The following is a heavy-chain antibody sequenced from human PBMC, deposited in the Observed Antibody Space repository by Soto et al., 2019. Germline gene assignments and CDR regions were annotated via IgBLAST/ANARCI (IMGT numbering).Heavy chain of an antibody. D-gene: IGHD6-19*01. Sequence: EVQLVESGGGLVQPGRSLRLSCAASGFTFDDYAMHWVRQAPGKGLEWVSGISWNSGSIGYADSVKGRFTISRDNAKNSLYLQMNSLRAEDTALYYCAKDPGQWRAQSFDYWGQGTLVTVSS. V-gene: IGHV3-9*01. CDR1: GFTFDDYA. CDR2: ISWNSGSI. J-gene: IGHJ4*02. CDR3: AKDPGQWRAQSFDY.